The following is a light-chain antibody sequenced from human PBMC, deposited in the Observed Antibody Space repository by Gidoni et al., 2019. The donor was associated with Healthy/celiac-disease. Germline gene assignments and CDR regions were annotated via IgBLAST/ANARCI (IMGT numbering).Light chain of an antibody. Sequence: DIQMDQSPSSLAASVGDRVTITCRASQSISSYLNWYQQKPGKAPKLLIYAASSLQSGVPSRFSRSGSGTDFTLTISSLQPEDFATYYCQQSSSTPWTFGPGTKVDIK. CDR2: AAS. CDR1: QSISSY. V-gene: IGKV1-39*01. J-gene: IGKJ3*01. CDR3: QQSSSTPWT.